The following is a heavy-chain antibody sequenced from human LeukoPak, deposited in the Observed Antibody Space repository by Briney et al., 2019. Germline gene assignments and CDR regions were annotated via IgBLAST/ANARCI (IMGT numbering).Heavy chain of an antibody. Sequence: PGGSLRLSCAASGFTFSSYAMSWVRQGPGKGLEWVSAISGSGSSTYYADSEKGRFTISRDNSKNTLYLQMNSLRAEDTAVYYCAKVMDAYDYVWGSYRPFDYWGQGTLVTVSS. V-gene: IGHV3-23*01. CDR2: ISGSGSST. D-gene: IGHD3-16*02. CDR3: AKVMDAYDYVWGSYRPFDY. CDR1: GFTFSSYA. J-gene: IGHJ4*02.